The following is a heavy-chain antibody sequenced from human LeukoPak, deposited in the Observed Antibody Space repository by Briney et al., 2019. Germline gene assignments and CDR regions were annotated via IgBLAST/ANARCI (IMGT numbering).Heavy chain of an antibody. Sequence: GGSLRLSCAASGFTISSYSMNWVRQAPGKGLEWVSYISSGSSTIYYADSVKGRFTISRDSSKNTLYLQMNSLRAEDTAVYYCAISMVRGIIFYYYYGMDVWGQGTTVTVSS. CDR1: GFTISSYS. CDR2: ISSGSSTI. D-gene: IGHD3-10*01. CDR3: AISMVRGIIFYYYYGMDV. J-gene: IGHJ6*02. V-gene: IGHV3-48*01.